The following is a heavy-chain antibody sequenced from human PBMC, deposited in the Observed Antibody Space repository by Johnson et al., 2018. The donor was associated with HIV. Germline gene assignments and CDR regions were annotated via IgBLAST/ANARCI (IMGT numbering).Heavy chain of an antibody. CDR2: IRYDGSNK. CDR3: AKDRGSGWYRDAFDI. D-gene: IGHD6-19*01. V-gene: IGHV3-30*02. Sequence: QVQLVESGGGVVQHGRSLRLSCAASRFTFSSYGMHWVRQAPGKGLEWVAFIRYDGSNKYYADSVKGRFTISRDNSKNTLYLQMNSLRAEDTAVYYCAKDRGSGWYRDAFDIWGQGTMVTVSS. J-gene: IGHJ3*02. CDR1: RFTFSSYG.